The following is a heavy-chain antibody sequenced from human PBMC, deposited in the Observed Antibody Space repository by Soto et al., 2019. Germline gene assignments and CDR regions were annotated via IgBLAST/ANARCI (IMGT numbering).Heavy chain of an antibody. V-gene: IGHV1-18*01. CDR1: GYTFTSYG. D-gene: IGHD3-22*01. Sequence: QVQLVQSGAEVKKPGASVKVSCKASGYTFTSYGISWVRQAPGQGLEWMGWISAYNGNTNYAQKLQGRVTMTTDTSTSTAYMELRSLRSDDTAVYYCARDVITMIVVVTTDAFDIWGQGTMVTVSS. CDR2: ISAYNGNT. J-gene: IGHJ3*02. CDR3: ARDVITMIVVVTTDAFDI.